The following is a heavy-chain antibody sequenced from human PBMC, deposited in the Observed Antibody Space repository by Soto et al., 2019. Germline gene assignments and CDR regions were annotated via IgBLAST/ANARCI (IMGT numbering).Heavy chain of an antibody. CDR3: ARDSVDYFGSRTYGMDV. D-gene: IGHD3-10*01. J-gene: IGHJ6*02. CDR1: AFASGFPFRRIA. CDR2: ISFDGSNQ. Sequence: QVHLVESGGGVVQPGRSLRLSCEASAFASGFPFRRIAMHWVRQAPGKGLEWGAVISFDGSNQYYADSVQGRFIISRENSKTALYLRMNSLRDEDTAMYYCARDSVDYFGSRTYGMDVWGQGTTVTVSS. V-gene: IGHV3-30-3*01.